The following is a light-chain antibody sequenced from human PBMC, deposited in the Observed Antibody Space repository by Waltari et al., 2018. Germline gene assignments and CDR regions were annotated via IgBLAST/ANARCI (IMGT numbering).Light chain of an antibody. J-gene: IGKJ4*01. Sequence: EIVLTQSPGTLSLSPGERVTLSCRASQSVTSYLGWYQKEPGQAPRLLIYDGSSRATGVPARFSGSGSGTEFTLTISSLQSEDLAVYYCQQYGAWPLTFGGGSKVEF. CDR3: QQYGAWPLT. V-gene: IGKV3-15*01. CDR2: DGS. CDR1: QSVTSY.